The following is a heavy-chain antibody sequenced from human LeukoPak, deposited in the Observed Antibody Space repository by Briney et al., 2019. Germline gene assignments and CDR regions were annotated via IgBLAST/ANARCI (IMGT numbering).Heavy chain of an antibody. J-gene: IGHJ4*02. CDR3: ASLIYDYVWGSYRYDYYFDY. V-gene: IGHV4-34*01. D-gene: IGHD3-16*02. CDR2: INHSGST. Sequence: SETLSLTCAVYGGSFSGYYWSWIRQPPGKGLEWIGEINHSGSTNYNPSLKSRVTISVDTSKNQFSLKLSSVTAADTAVYYCASLIYDYVWGSYRYDYYFDYWGQGTLVTVSS. CDR1: GGSFSGYY.